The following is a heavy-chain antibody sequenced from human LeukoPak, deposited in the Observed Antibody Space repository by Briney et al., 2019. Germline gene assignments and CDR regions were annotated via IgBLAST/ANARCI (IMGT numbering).Heavy chain of an antibody. CDR2: INPNSGGT. Sequence: ASVTVSCKASGYTFTGYYMHWVRQAPGQGLEWMGWINPNSGGTNYAQKFQGRVTMTRDTSISTAYMELSRLRSDDTAVYYCARDKESARGVIITGGVDPWGQGTLVTVSS. CDR3: ARDKESARGVIITGGVDP. D-gene: IGHD3-10*01. J-gene: IGHJ5*02. CDR1: GYTFTGYY. V-gene: IGHV1-2*02.